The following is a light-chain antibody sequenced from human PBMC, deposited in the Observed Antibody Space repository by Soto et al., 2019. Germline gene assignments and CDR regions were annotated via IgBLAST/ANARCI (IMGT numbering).Light chain of an antibody. CDR1: QGMVGG. V-gene: IGKV1-5*01. J-gene: IGKJ1*01. CDR3: QQYNSYPEWT. CDR2: DFS. Sequence: DIQMTQSPSTLSASVGEPFTSPSRPMQGMVGGLACNRQKPGKPPKRLINDFSGLESGVPSRFSGSGSGTEFILTISSLQPNDSATYYCQQYNSYPEWTFGQGTKVEIK.